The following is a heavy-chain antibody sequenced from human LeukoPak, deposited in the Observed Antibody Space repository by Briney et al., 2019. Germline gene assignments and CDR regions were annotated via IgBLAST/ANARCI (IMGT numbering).Heavy chain of an antibody. J-gene: IGHJ5*01. CDR1: GFTFSEHY. V-gene: IGHV3-11*01. Sequence: GRSLRLSCVASGFTFSEHYKNWIRHAPGRGLEWLSYISGGAHDINYADSVKGRFTISRDNAKNSLSLQMEGLRADDTAVYFCVRTAPLADSCGQGNLGSVSS. CDR2: ISGGAHDI. CDR3: VRTAPLADS.